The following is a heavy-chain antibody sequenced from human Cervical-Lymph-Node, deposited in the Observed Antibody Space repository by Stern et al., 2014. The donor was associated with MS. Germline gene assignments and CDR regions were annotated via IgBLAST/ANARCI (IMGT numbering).Heavy chain of an antibody. CDR2: IIAGSGNT. CDR1: GYTFTTYG. V-gene: IGHV1-18*01. D-gene: IGHD2-8*01. CDR3: ARDKMHAFDY. J-gene: IGHJ4*02. Sequence: QVQLVQSGTEVKKPGASVLVSCKASGYTFTTYGITWVRQAPGQGLEWMGWIIAGSGNTKYAQKFQDRVTMTRDTTTGTAYMEVRSLRSEDTAVYYCARDKMHAFDYWGQGTQVTVPS.